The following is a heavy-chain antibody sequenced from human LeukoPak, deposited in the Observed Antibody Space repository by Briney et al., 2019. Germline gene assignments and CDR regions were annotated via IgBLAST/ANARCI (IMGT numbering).Heavy chain of an antibody. CDR3: ARLGITMVRGVKYFDY. V-gene: IGHV4-34*01. CDR1: GGSFSGYY. CDR2: INHSGST. D-gene: IGHD3-10*01. Sequence: SETLSLTCAVYGGSFSGYYWSWIRQPPGKGLEWIGEINHSGSTNYNPSLKSRVTISVDTSKNQFSLKLSSVTAADTAVHYCARLGITMVRGVKYFDYWGQGTLVTVSS. J-gene: IGHJ4*02.